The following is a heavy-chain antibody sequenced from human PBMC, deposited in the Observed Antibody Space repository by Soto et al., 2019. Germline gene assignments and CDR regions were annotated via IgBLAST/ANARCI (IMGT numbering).Heavy chain of an antibody. J-gene: IGHJ4*02. CDR1: GFTFSSYS. V-gene: IGHV3-21*01. CDR3: ARDPPMISDY. Sequence: GGSLRLSCAASGFTFSSYSVSWVRQAPGEGLEWVSSISSHSSSTYYADSVRGRFTISRDNARNSVFLQMNSLSAEDTAVYYCARDPPMISDYWGQGTLVTVSS. D-gene: IGHD3-22*01. CDR2: ISSHSSST.